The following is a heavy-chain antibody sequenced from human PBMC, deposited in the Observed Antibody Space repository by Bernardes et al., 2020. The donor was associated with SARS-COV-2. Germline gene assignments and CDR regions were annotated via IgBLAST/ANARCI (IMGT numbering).Heavy chain of an antibody. D-gene: IGHD3-9*01. CDR2: RYRDGIT. CDR1: GDSIRTSDYY. V-gene: IGHV4-39*01. CDR3: ARHVYSYDITGGMDV. Sequence: SETLSLTCSVSGDSIRTSDYYWGWIRRPPVNGLEWIWSRYRDGITYYDPSLKSRVTISADTSKNQFSLKLTSVTSTDTAVYFCARHVYSYDITGGMDVWGKGTTVTVSS. J-gene: IGHJ6*04.